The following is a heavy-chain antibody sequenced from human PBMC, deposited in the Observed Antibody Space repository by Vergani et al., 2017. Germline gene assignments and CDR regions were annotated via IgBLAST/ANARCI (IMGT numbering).Heavy chain of an antibody. Sequence: QLQLQESGPGLVKPSETLSLTCTVSGGSISSYYWSWIRQPPGKGLEWIGYIYYSGSTNYNPSLKSRVTISVDTSKNQFSLKLSSVTAADTAVYYCARDSTPYITGTHSTGYYGMDVWGQGTTVTVSS. CDR1: GGSISSYY. CDR2: IYYSGST. CDR3: ARDSTPYITGTHSTGYYGMDV. V-gene: IGHV4-59*01. D-gene: IGHD1-20*01. J-gene: IGHJ6*02.